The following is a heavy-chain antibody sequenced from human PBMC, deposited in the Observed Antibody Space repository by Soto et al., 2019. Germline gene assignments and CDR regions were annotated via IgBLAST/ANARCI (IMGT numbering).Heavy chain of an antibody. CDR3: ARDRIRFSVGTPDAFDI. Sequence: GGSLRLSCAASGFTFSSYGMHWVRQAPGKGLEWVAVIWYDGSNKYYADSVKGRFTISRDNSKNTLYLQMNSLRAEDTAVYYCARDRIRFSVGTPDAFDIWGQGTMVTVSS. CDR2: IWYDGSNK. D-gene: IGHD3-3*01. CDR1: GFTFSSYG. J-gene: IGHJ3*02. V-gene: IGHV3-33*01.